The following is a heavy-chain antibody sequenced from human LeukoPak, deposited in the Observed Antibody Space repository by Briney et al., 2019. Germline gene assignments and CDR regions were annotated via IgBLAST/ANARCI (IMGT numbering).Heavy chain of an antibody. D-gene: IGHD3-22*01. J-gene: IGHJ4*02. Sequence: GGSLRFSCAASRFTFNTFGMHWVRQAPGKGLEWVAVISSDGSNKYYADSVKGRFTISRDNSKDTLYLQMSSLTIEDTAVYYCRAATKYLDYYYDYWGQGTLVTVSS. CDR1: RFTFNTFG. CDR2: ISSDGSNK. CDR3: RAATKYLDYYYDY. V-gene: IGHV3-30*03.